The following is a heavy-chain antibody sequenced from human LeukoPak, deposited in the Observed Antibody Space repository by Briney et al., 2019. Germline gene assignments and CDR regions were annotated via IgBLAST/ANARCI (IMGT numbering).Heavy chain of an antibody. V-gene: IGHV4-61*02. J-gene: IGHJ4*02. CDR3: ARHVGDYYGSGRGYDY. Sequence: PSETLSLTCIVSGGSISSAAYYWSWIRQPAGKGLEWIGRIYTSGSIDYNPSLKSRLTISVDTSNNQFSLTLSSVTAADTAVYYCARHVGDYYGSGRGYDYWGQGTLVTVSS. D-gene: IGHD3-10*01. CDR1: GGSISSAAYY. CDR2: IYTSGSI.